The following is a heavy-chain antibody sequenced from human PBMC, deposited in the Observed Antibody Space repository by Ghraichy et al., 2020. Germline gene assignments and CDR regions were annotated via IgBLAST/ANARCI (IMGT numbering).Heavy chain of an antibody. Sequence: GESLNISCAASGFDVSSNFMTWVRQAPGKGLEWVSLIYARGNTYYAASVEGRFTISRDNSKNMVFLQMSSLTVEDTAVYYCARAVGAMFGVISSTSSGSYYYRMDVWGQGTTVTVSS. CDR2: IYARGNT. J-gene: IGHJ6*02. CDR1: GFDVSSNF. V-gene: IGHV3-53*01. D-gene: IGHD3-3*01. CDR3: ARAVGAMFGVISSTSSGSYYYRMDV.